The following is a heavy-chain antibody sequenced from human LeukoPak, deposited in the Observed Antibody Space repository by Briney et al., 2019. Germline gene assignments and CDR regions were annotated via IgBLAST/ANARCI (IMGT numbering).Heavy chain of an antibody. D-gene: IGHD6-19*01. Sequence: PGGSLRLSCVASGFTFSSYWMHWVRQAPGKGLAWVSQINGDETYTKYADSVKGRFTISRDNAKNTLYLQMNSLRVEDTAVYYCALINTAVTGTRDYWGQGTLVTVSS. CDR3: ALINTAVTGTRDY. CDR1: GFTFSSYW. J-gene: IGHJ4*02. CDR2: INGDETYT. V-gene: IGHV3-74*03.